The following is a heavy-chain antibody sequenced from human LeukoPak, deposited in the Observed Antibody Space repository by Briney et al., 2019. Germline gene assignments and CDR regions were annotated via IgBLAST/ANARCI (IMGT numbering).Heavy chain of an antibody. D-gene: IGHD3-16*02. Sequence: ASVKVSCKASGYTFTSSDINWVRQATGQGLEWMGWMNPNSGNTGYAQKSQGRVTMTRNTSISTAYMELSSLRSEDTAVYYCARGLSVIEFDYWGQGTLVTVSS. V-gene: IGHV1-8*01. CDR3: ARGLSVIEFDY. CDR1: GYTFTSSD. CDR2: MNPNSGNT. J-gene: IGHJ4*02.